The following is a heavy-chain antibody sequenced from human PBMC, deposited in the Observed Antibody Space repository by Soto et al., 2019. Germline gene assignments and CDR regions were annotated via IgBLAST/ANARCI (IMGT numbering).Heavy chain of an antibody. D-gene: IGHD6-19*01. Sequence: QVQLVESGGGVVQPGRSLRLSCAASGFTFSSYGMHWVRQAPGKGLEWVAVISYDGSNKYYANSVKGRFTISRDNSKNTLYLQMNSLRAEDTAVYYCAKDGGLYSSGWYTDYYYGMDVWGQGTTVTVSS. CDR1: GFTFSSYG. V-gene: IGHV3-30*18. J-gene: IGHJ6*02. CDR2: ISYDGSNK. CDR3: AKDGGLYSSGWYTDYYYGMDV.